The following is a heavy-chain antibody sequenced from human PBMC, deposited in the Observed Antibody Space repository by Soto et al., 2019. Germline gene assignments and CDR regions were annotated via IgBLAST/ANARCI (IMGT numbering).Heavy chain of an antibody. J-gene: IGHJ4*02. Sequence: PGGSLGLSCAASGLIFSNYKMHWVRQAPGKGLVWVSRINTDGSITDYADSVKGRFTVSRDNPKNTLYLQMNSLRAEDTAVYYCARDTDGLHYWGQGTLVTVSS. CDR3: ARDTDGLHY. V-gene: IGHV3-74*01. CDR1: GLIFSNYK. CDR2: INTDGSIT.